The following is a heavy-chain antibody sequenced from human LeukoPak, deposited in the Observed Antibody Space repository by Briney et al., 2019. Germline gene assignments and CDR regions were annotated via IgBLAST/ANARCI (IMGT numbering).Heavy chain of an antibody. CDR1: GYTFTSYY. D-gene: IGHD3-22*01. CDR2: INPSGGST. CDR3: ARQYYDSSGYLTFDY. J-gene: IGHJ4*02. V-gene: IGHV1-46*03. Sequence: ATVKVSCKASGYTFTSYYMHWVRQAPGQGLEWVGIINPSGGSTSYAQKFQGRVTMTRDTSTSTVYMELSSLRSEDTAVYYCARQYYDSSGYLTFDYWGQGTLVNVSS.